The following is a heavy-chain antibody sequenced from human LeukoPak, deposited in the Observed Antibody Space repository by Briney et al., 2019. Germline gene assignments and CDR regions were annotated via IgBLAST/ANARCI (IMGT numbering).Heavy chain of an antibody. CDR3: ASGVAVAGTYYYYGMDV. CDR2: IIPLFDTT. J-gene: IGHJ6*04. D-gene: IGHD6-19*01. Sequence: SVKVSCKASGGTFSSFAVSWVRQAPGQGLEWMGGIIPLFDTTNYAQKFQGSVTISADKSTSTIYMEMSSLRSEDTAVYYCASGVAVAGTYYYYGMDVWGKGTTVTVSS. V-gene: IGHV1-69*06. CDR1: GGTFSSFA.